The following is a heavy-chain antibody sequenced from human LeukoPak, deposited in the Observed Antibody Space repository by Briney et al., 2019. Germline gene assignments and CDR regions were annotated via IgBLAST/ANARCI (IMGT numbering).Heavy chain of an antibody. CDR1: GDSVSSNSAA. Sequence: SQTLSLTCAISGDSVSSNSAAWNWIRQSPSRGLEWLGRTYYRSKWYNDYAVSVKSRITINPDTSKNQFSLKLSSVTAADAAVYYCARTNQIDERAFDIWGQGTMVTVSS. D-gene: IGHD1-14*01. V-gene: IGHV6-1*01. J-gene: IGHJ3*02. CDR2: TYYRSKWYN. CDR3: ARTNQIDERAFDI.